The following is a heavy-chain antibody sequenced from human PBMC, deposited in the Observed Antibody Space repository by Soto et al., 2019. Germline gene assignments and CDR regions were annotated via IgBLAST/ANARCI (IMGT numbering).Heavy chain of an antibody. Sequence: QVQLVQSGPEVKKPEASVKVSCKTSGYTFTISGISWVRQAPGQGPEWMDGISGYNGDTNFARNFQERGTLTIYSSTTTAYMEVRSLSFADTAIYYCARDQGGYGIFDDWGQGTLVTVSS. CDR3: ARDQGGYGIFDD. CDR2: ISGYNGDT. D-gene: IGHD1-1*01. V-gene: IGHV1-18*04. J-gene: IGHJ4*02. CDR1: GYTFTISG.